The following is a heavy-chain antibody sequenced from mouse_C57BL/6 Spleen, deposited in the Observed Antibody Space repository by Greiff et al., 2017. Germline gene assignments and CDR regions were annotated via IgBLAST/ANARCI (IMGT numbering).Heavy chain of an antibody. CDR1: GYTFTDYY. CDR2: IYPGSGNT. J-gene: IGHJ2*01. Sequence: QVQLQQSGAELVRPGASVKLSCKASGYTFTDYYINWVKQRPGQGLEWIARIYPGSGNTYYNEKFKGKATLTAEKSSSTAYMQLSSLTSEDSAVYFCARKWVYDGLDYWGQGTTLTVSS. D-gene: IGHD2-3*01. V-gene: IGHV1-76*01. CDR3: ARKWVYDGLDY.